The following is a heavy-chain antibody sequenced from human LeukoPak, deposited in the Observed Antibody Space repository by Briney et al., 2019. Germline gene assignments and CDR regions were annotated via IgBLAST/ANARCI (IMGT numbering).Heavy chain of an antibody. J-gene: IGHJ4*02. CDR3: ARVPIPPYSSSWYVPFDY. Sequence: GSLKVSCKASGYTFTSYDISWVRQAPGRGLEWMGWITTENGDTNYAQKLQGRFTMTTDTSTSTAYMELRSLRSDDSAVYFCARVPIPPYSSSWYVPFDYWGQGTLVTLSS. CDR1: GYTFTSYD. CDR2: ITTENGDT. V-gene: IGHV1-18*01. D-gene: IGHD6-13*01.